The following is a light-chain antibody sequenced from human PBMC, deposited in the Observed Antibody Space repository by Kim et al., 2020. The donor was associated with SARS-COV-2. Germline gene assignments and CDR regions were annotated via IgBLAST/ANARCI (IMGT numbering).Light chain of an antibody. CDR1: QNINSH. V-gene: IGKV1-39*01. Sequence: DIQMTQSPSSLSASVGDRVTITCRTSQNINSHLNWYHQKPGRAPKLLIYAASTLQGGVPSRFSGSGSETDFTLTISSLQPEAFATYFCQQTYISPFTFGPGTKVDIK. CDR2: AAS. J-gene: IGKJ3*01. CDR3: QQTYISPFT.